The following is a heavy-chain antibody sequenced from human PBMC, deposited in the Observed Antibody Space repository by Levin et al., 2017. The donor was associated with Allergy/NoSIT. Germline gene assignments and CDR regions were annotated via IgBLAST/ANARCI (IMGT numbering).Heavy chain of an antibody. D-gene: IGHD1-26*01. V-gene: IGHV3-23*01. CDR1: GFTFSSYA. J-gene: IGHJ4*02. Sequence: GESLKISCAASGFTFSSYAMSWVRQAPGKGLECVSAISGSGGSTYYADSVKGRFTISRDNSKNTLYLQMNSLRAEDTAVYYCANRYSGSLYYWGQGTLVTVSS. CDR3: ANRYSGSLYY. CDR2: ISGSGGST.